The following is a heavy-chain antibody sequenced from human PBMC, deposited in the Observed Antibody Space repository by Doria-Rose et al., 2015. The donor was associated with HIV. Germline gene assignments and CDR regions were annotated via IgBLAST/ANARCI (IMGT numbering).Heavy chain of an antibody. V-gene: IGHV4-59*01. CDR2: IFKTGST. CDR1: GGSISHYY. Sequence: QVQLQESGPGLVKPSETLSLTCSVSGGSISHYYWSWIRQPPGKGLEYIGAIFKTGSTNYSPSLKSRVSISIDTSKNKFSLRLSSATAADTAVYYCARVLSGTYDYWGQGTLVTVSS. J-gene: IGHJ4*02. CDR3: ARVLSGTYDY. D-gene: IGHD1-26*01.